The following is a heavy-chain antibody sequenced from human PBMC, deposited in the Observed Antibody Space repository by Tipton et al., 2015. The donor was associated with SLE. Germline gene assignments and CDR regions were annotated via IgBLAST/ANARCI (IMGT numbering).Heavy chain of an antibody. J-gene: IGHJ2*01. CDR2: IYYSGST. CDR3: ARDGGYCSGGSCYSPRWYFDL. D-gene: IGHD2-15*01. V-gene: IGHV4-59*01. Sequence: TLYLTCTVSGGSISSYYWSWIRQPPGKGLEWIGYIYYSGSTNYNPSLKSRVTISVDTSKNQFSLKLSSVTAADTAVYYCARDGGYCSGGSCYSPRWYFDLWGRGTLVTVSS. CDR1: GGSISSYY.